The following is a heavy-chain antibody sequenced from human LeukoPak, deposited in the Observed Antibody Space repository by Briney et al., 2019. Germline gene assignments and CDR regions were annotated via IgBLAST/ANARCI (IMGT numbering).Heavy chain of an antibody. CDR1: GYTFTSYY. V-gene: IGHV1-46*01. D-gene: IGHD3-22*01. Sequence: ASVKVSCKASGYTFTSYYMHWVRQAPGQGLEWTGIINPSGGSTSYAQKFQGRVTMTRDTSTSTVYMELSSLRSEDTAVYYCARGDRDYDSSGYYFDYWGQGTLVIVSS. CDR2: INPSGGST. J-gene: IGHJ4*02. CDR3: ARGDRDYDSSGYYFDY.